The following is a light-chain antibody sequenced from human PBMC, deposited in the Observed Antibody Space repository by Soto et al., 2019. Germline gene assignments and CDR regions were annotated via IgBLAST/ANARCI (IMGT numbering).Light chain of an antibody. Sequence: QSVLTQPASVSGSPGQSITISCTGTSSDIGAYNYVSWYQQHPGKAPKLMIYDVSNRPSGVSNRFSGSKSGNMASLTISGLQAEDDADYYCSSYSSSSTVLFGGGTKLTVL. V-gene: IGLV2-14*03. CDR1: SSDIGAYNY. CDR2: DVS. CDR3: SSYSSSSTVL. J-gene: IGLJ2*01.